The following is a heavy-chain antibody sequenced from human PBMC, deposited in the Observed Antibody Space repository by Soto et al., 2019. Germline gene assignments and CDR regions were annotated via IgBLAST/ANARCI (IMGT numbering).Heavy chain of an antibody. D-gene: IGHD3-22*01. CDR2: ISAYNGNT. V-gene: IGHV1-69*13. J-gene: IGHJ5*02. CDR1: GGTFSTYT. CDR3: ARDRGPSSGYYPYWFDP. Sequence: SVKVSCKASGGTFSTYTITWVRQAPGQGLEWMGWISAYNGNTNYAQKFQGRVTITADESTSTAYMELSSLRSEDTALYYCARDRGPSSGYYPYWFDPWGQGTLVTVSS.